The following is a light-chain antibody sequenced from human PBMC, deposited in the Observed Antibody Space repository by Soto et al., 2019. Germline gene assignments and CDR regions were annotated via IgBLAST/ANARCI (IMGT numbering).Light chain of an antibody. Sequence: EIVMRQSPATLSVSPGQRATLSCRASQSVRTTVAWYHQRPGRAPRLLIYGASTRATGVPDRFSGGGSGTDFTLTVTSLQSEDFGIYYCQQYTDWPTTFGRGTKVDIK. CDR1: QSVRTT. CDR3: QQYTDWPTT. J-gene: IGKJ1*01. V-gene: IGKV3-15*01. CDR2: GAS.